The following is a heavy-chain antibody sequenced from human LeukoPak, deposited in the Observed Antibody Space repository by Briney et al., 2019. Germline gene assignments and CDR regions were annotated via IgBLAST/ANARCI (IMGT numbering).Heavy chain of an antibody. J-gene: IGHJ4*02. CDR2: ISYDGSNK. D-gene: IGHD6-19*01. CDR3: ARADSCGWWGEFDY. CDR1: GFTFSSYA. V-gene: IGHV3-30*01. Sequence: PGGSLRLSCAASGFTFSSYAMHWVRQAPGKGLEWVAVISYDGSNKYYADSVKGRFTISRDNSKNTLYLQMNSLRAEDTAVYYCARADSCGWWGEFDYWSQGTLVTVST.